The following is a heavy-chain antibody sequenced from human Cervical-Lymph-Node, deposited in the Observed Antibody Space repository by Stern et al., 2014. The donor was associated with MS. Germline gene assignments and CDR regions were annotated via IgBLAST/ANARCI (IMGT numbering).Heavy chain of an antibody. V-gene: IGHV3-21*01. CDR2: ISSGSGAI. CDR1: GLTFNRYS. J-gene: IGHJ4*02. Sequence: EVQLVQSGGGLVKPGGSLRLSCVASGLTFNRYSMNWVRQAPGKGLELVSSISSGSGAINYVDSVKGRFTISREIAENSTYPQMISLRVEDTAVYYCASHRDGHNPFDYWGQGTLVTVSS. CDR3: ASHRDGHNPFDY. D-gene: IGHD5-24*01.